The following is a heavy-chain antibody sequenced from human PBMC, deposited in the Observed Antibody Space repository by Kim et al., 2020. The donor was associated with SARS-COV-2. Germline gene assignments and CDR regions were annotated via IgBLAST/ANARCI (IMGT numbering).Heavy chain of an antibody. CDR1: GGSFSGYY. CDR2: INHSGST. J-gene: IGHJ3*02. D-gene: IGHD6-13*01. V-gene: IGHV4-34*01. CDR3: ARAPGRAAAWHRLAFDI. Sequence: SETLSLTCAVYGGSFSGYYWSWIRQPPGKGLEWIGEINHSGSTNYNPSLKSRVTISVDTSKNQFSLKLSSVTAADTAVYYCARAPGRAAAWHRLAFDIWGEGTMVTVSS.